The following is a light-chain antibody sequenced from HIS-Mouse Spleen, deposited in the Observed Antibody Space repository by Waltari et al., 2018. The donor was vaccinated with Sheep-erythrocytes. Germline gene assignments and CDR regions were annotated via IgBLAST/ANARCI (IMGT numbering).Light chain of an antibody. J-gene: IGLJ3*02. CDR3: QAWDSSTAWV. Sequence: SYELTQPPSVSVSPGQTASITXPGDKLGDKYAXWYQQKPGQSPVLVIYQDSKRPSGIPERFSGSNSGNTATLTISGTQAMDEADYYCQAWDSSTAWVFGGGTKLTVL. CDR1: KLGDKY. V-gene: IGLV3-1*01. CDR2: QDS.